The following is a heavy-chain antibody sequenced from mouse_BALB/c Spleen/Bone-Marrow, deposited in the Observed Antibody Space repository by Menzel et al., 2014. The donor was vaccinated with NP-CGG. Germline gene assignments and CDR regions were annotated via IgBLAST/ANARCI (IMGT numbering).Heavy chain of an antibody. V-gene: IGHV1S81*02. CDR3: APYYGYDWYFDV. J-gene: IGHJ1*01. CDR1: GYTFTSYW. CDR2: INPSNGRT. Sequence: QVQLQQSGAELVKPGASVKLSCKASGYTFTSYWMHWVKQRPGQGLEWIGEINPSNGRTNYNEKFKSKATLTVDKSSSTAYMQLSSLTSEDSAVYYCAPYYGYDWYFDVWGAGTTVTVSS. D-gene: IGHD2-9*01.